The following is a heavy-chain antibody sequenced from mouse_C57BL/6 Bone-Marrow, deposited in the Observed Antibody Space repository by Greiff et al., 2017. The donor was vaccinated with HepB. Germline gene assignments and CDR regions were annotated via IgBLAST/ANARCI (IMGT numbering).Heavy chain of an antibody. J-gene: IGHJ2*01. V-gene: IGHV1-81*01. CDR3: ARGSYGNFFDY. CDR2: IYPRSGNT. D-gene: IGHD2-1*01. CDR1: GYTFTSYG. Sequence: QVQLQQSGAELARPGASVKLSCKASGYTFTSYGISWVKQRTGQGLEWIGEIYPRSGNTYYNEKFKGKATLTADKSSSTEYMELRSLTSEDSAVYFCARGSYGNFFDYWGQGTTLTVSS.